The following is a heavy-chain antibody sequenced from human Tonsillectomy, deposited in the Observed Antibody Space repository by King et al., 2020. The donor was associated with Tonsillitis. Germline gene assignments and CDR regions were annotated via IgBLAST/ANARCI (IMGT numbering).Heavy chain of an antibody. D-gene: IGHD3-22*01. CDR3: ARFGSRSRGSYYPEYVRH. CDR1: GFTVSGNY. V-gene: IGHV3-53*01. J-gene: IGHJ1*01. Sequence: DVQLVESGGGLIQPGGSLRLSCGASGFTVSGNYMSWVRQAPGKVLEWVSFIYSGGSTYYAKSVKGRFTISRDNSKNTLNLQMNSLSAADTAVYYCARFGSRSRGSYYPEYVRHWGQGTLVTVSS. CDR2: IYSGGST.